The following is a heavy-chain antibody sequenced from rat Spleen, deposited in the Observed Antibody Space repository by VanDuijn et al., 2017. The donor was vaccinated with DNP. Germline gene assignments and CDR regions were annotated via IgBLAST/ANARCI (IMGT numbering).Heavy chain of an antibody. D-gene: IGHD3-1*01. CDR2: ISYSGTT. CDR3: ARFGPDLDY. V-gene: IGHV3-1*01. Sequence: EVQLQESGPGLVKPSQSLSLTCSVTGYSITSNYWGWIRKFPGNKMEWMAYISYSGTTGYNPSLKSRISITRDTSKNQFFLQLNSVTTEDTATYYCARFGPDLDYWGQGVMVTVSS. CDR1: GYSITSNY. J-gene: IGHJ2*01.